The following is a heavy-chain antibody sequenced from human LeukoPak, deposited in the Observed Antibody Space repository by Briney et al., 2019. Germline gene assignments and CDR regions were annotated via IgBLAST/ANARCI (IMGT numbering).Heavy chain of an antibody. D-gene: IGHD3-10*01. CDR1: GDSVSSNSAA. J-gene: IGHJ6*04. Sequence: SQTLSLTCAIPGDSVSSNSAAWNWIRQSPSRGLEWLGRTYYRSKWYNDYAVSVKSRITINPDTSKNQLSLQLNSVTPEDTAVYYCARDPVLLWFGELPNYYSGMDVWGKGTTVTVSS. V-gene: IGHV6-1*01. CDR3: ARDPVLLWFGELPNYYSGMDV. CDR2: TYYRSKWYN.